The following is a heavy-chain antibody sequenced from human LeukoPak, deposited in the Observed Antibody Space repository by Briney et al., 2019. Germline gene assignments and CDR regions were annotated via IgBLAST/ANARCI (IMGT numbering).Heavy chain of an antibody. CDR2: ISSSSSYI. D-gene: IGHD3-10*01. J-gene: IGHJ5*02. V-gene: IGHV3-21*01. Sequence: GGSLRLSCAASGFTFSSYSMNWVRQAPGKGLEWVSSISSSSSYIYYADSVKGRFTISRDNAKNSLYLQMNSVRAEDTAVYYCARMVRGVIIGWFDPWGQGTLVTVSS. CDR3: ARMVRGVIIGWFDP. CDR1: GFTFSSYS.